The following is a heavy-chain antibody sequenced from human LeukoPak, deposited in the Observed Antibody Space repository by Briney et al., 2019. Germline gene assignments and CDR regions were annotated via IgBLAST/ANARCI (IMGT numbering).Heavy chain of an antibody. D-gene: IGHD4-17*01. V-gene: IGHV3-23*01. Sequence: GGSQRLSCAASGFTFSSYAKSWVRQAPGKGLEWVSAISGSGGSTYYADSVKGRFTISRDNSKNTLYLQMNSLRAEDTAVYYCAKDKAYGVGATDYWGQGTLVTVSS. CDR1: GFTFSSYA. J-gene: IGHJ4*02. CDR2: ISGSGGST. CDR3: AKDKAYGVGATDY.